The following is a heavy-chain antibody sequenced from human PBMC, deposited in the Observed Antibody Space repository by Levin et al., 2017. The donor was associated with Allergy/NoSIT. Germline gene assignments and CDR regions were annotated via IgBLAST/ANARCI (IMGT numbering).Heavy chain of an antibody. CDR1: GGSIRGTNFY. Sequence: SQTLSLTCTVSGGSIRGTNFYWGWIRQPPGKGLEWIGSLYYSGSTYYNPSLKSRVSISVDTSKNQFSLMLSSVTAADTAVYYCASKGYDSSGYYFYDYWGQGTLVTVSS. D-gene: IGHD3-22*01. J-gene: IGHJ4*02. V-gene: IGHV4-39*01. CDR3: ASKGYDSSGYYFYDY. CDR2: LYYSGST.